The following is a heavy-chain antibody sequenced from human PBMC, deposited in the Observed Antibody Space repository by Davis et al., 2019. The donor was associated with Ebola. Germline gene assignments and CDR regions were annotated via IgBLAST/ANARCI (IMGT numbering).Heavy chain of an antibody. CDR2: IYYSGST. CDR1: GGSISSSSYY. Sequence: SETLSLTCTVSGGSISSSSYYWGWIRQPPGKGLEWIGSIYYSGSTYYNPSLKSRVTISVDTSKNQFSLKLSSVTAADTAVYYCARPNIPFARALYYYYYGMDVWGQGTTVTVSS. CDR3: ARPNIPFARALYYYYYGMDV. D-gene: IGHD2/OR15-2a*01. V-gene: IGHV4-39*07. J-gene: IGHJ6*02.